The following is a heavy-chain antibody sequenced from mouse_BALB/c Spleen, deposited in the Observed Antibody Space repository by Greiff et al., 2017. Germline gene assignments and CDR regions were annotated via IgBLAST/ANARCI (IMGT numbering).Heavy chain of an antibody. J-gene: IGHJ4*01. CDR2: IYPGDGDT. CDR1: GYTFTSYW. Sequence: QVQLKQSGAELARPGASVKLSCKASGYTFTSYWMQWVKQRPGQGLEWIGAIYPGDGDTRYTQKFKGKATLTADKSSSTAYMQLSSLASEDSAVYYCARGIYFSMDYWGQGTSVTVSS. CDR3: ARGIYFSMDY. V-gene: IGHV1-87*01.